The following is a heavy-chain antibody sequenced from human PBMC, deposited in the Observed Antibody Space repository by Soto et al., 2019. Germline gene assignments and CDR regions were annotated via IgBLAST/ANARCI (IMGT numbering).Heavy chain of an antibody. CDR3: ARAMGCSSTSCYSYYYYGMDV. D-gene: IGHD2-2*01. CDR1: GYSISSSNW. V-gene: IGHV4-28*03. CDR2: IYYSGST. J-gene: IGHJ6*02. Sequence: PSETLSLTCAVSGYSISSSNWWGWIRQPPGKGLEWIGYIYYSGSTYYNPSLKSRVTMAVDTSKSQFSLKLSSVTAVDTAVYFCARAMGCSSTSCYSYYYYGMDVWGQGTTVTVSS.